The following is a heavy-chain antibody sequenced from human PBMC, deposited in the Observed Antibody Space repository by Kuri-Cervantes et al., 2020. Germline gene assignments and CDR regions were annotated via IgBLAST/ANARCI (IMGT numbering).Heavy chain of an antibody. Sequence: ESLKISCAVSGDSIRSTHYWGWIRQPPGKGLEWIGNIYHGGSTYYNPSLKSRVTISVDTSKNQFSLKLSSVTAADTAVYLCARQGYSSSWYPYYSYYMDVWGKGTTVTVSS. CDR1: GDSIRSTHY. CDR3: ARQGYSSSWYPYYSYYMDV. D-gene: IGHD6-13*01. J-gene: IGHJ6*03. V-gene: IGHV4-38-2*01. CDR2: IYHGGST.